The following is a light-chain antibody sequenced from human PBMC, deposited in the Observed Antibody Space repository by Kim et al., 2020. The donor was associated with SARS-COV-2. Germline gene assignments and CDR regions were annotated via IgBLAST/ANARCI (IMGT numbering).Light chain of an antibody. CDR2: AAS. J-gene: IGKJ2*01. CDR1: QSVNTD. V-gene: IGKV3-15*01. CDR3: QQYNNWPPFT. Sequence: VSPGERATHSCRASQSVNTDLAWYQLKPGQTPRLLIYAASTRATGIPARFSGSGSGTEFTLTIDSLQSEDFAVYYCQQYNNWPPFTFGQGTKLEI.